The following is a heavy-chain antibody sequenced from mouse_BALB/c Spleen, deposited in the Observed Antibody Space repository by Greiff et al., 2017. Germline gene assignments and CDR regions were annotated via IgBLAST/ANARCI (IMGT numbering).Heavy chain of an antibody. D-gene: IGHD4-1*01. CDR2: ISNLAYSI. J-gene: IGHJ4*01. Sequence: EVQGVESGGGLVQPGGSRKLSCAASGFTFSDYGMAWVRQAPGKGPEWVAFISNLAYSIYYADTVTGRFTISRENAKNTLYLEMSSLRSEDTAMYYCARGGGLLGPHYAMDYWGQGTSVTVSA. CDR1: GFTFSDYG. CDR3: ARGGGLLGPHYAMDY. V-gene: IGHV5-15*02.